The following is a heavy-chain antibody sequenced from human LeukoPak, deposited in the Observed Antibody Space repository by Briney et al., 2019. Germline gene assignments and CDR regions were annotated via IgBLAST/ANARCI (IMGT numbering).Heavy chain of an antibody. J-gene: IGHJ4*02. CDR2: ISYDGSNK. V-gene: IGHV3-30-3*01. Sequence: GGSLRLSCAASGFTFSSYAMHWVRQAPGKGLEWVAVISYDGSNKYYADSVKGRFTISRDNAKNSLYLQMNSLRAEDTALYFCARGDGGYETPYWGQGTLVTVSS. D-gene: IGHD3-16*01. CDR3: ARGDGGYETPY. CDR1: GFTFSSYA.